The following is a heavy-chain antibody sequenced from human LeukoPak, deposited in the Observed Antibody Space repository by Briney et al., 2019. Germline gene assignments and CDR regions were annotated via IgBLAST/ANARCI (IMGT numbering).Heavy chain of an antibody. D-gene: IGHD6-13*01. CDR1: GYTFTNYG. CDR3: ARIILSAAGTWRVFDY. V-gene: IGHV1-18*01. CDR2: VSGNNDIT. Sequence: GASVKVSCKASGYTFTNYGISWVRQAPGQELEWMGWVSGNNDITNYAQKFQGRVTMTTDTSTTTAYMELRSLRPDDTAVYYCARIILSAAGTWRVFDYWGQGTLVTVSS. J-gene: IGHJ4*02.